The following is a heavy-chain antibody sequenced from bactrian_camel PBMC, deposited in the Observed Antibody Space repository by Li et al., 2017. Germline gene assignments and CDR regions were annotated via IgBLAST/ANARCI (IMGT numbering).Heavy chain of an antibody. D-gene: IGHD6*01. CDR2: INQNGGAT. CDR1: GFAFSSRW. V-gene: IGHV3S1*01. J-gene: IGHJ4*01. CDR3: AADSPYGLSCFTEAQD. Sequence: QLVESGGGLVQPGGSLRLSCAASGFAFSSRWMYWVRQAPGKGLEWVSGINQNGGATVYADSLKGRFTISQDNAKNTLYLQMNSLKPEDTAMYYCAADSPYGLSCFTEAQDWGQGTQVTVS.